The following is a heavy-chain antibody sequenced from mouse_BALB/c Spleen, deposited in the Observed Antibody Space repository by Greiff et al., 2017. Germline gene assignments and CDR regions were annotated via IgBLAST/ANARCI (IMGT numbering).Heavy chain of an antibody. D-gene: IGHD2-14*01. CDR3: ARKDYRYEGYYFDY. J-gene: IGHJ2*01. CDR1: GFTFSSFG. V-gene: IGHV5-17*02. CDR2: ISSGSSTI. Sequence: EVKLMESGGGLVQPGGSRKLSCAASGFTFSSFGMHWVRQAPEKGLEWVAYISSGSSTIYYADTVKGRFTISRDNPKNTLFLQMTSLRSEDTAMYYYARKDYRYEGYYFDYWGQGTTLTVSS.